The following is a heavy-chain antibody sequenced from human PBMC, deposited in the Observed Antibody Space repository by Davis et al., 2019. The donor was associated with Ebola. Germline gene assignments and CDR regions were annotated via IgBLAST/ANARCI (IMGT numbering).Heavy chain of an antibody. CDR1: GFTFSDYA. J-gene: IGHJ4*02. CDR2: ISFDGNNK. D-gene: IGHD3-16*01. CDR3: ARGRPGHTWGSPRYYFNY. Sequence: PGGSLRLSCAASGFTFSDYAMHWVRQAPDKGLEWLAVISFDGNNKYYADSVKGRFTISRDNFENTLSLQMNSLRGEDTAIYYCARGRPGHTWGSPRYYFNYWGQGTLVTVSS. V-gene: IGHV3-30-3*01.